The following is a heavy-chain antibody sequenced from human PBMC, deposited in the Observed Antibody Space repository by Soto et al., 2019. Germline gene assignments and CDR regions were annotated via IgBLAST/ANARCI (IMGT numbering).Heavy chain of an antibody. CDR2: IYSGESK. V-gene: IGHV3-53*01. CDR1: GFTVSSNY. Sequence: GGSLRLSCAASGFTVSSNYMSWVRQAPGKGLEWVSVIYSGESKLYADSVKGRFTVSRDNFKNTLYLQMNSLRAEDTAVYYCARDPSRSSSLGWLDPWGQGALVTVSS. D-gene: IGHD6-6*01. CDR3: ARDPSRSSSLGWLDP. J-gene: IGHJ5*02.